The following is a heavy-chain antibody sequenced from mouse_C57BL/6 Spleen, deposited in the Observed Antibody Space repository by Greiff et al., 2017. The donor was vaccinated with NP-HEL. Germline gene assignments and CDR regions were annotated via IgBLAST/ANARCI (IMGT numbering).Heavy chain of an antibody. CDR3: AREVIMTTVVATGDYFDY. J-gene: IGHJ2*01. D-gene: IGHD1-1*01. Sequence: VQLQQSGAELMKPGASVKLSCKATGYTFTGYWIEWVKQRPGHGLEWIGEILPGSGSTNYNEKFKGKATFTADTSSNTAYMQLSSLTTEDSAIYYCAREVIMTTVVATGDYFDYWGQGTTLTVSS. V-gene: IGHV1-9*01. CDR1: GYTFTGYW. CDR2: ILPGSGST.